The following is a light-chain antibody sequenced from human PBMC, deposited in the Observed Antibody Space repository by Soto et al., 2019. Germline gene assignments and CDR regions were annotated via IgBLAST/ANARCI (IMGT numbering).Light chain of an antibody. CDR1: ESISSW. J-gene: IGKJ5*01. CDR3: QQYKNHFPIT. V-gene: IGKV1-5*01. CDR2: HAS. Sequence: DIQMTQSPSTLSASVGDRVTITCRASESISSWLDWYQQKPGKAPKLLIYHASALEGGVPSRFSGSGSGTEFTLTISSLQHDDFATYYCQQYKNHFPITFGQGTRLEIK.